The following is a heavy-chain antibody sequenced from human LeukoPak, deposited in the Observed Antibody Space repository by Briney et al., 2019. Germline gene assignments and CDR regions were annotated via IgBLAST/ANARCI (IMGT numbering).Heavy chain of an antibody. D-gene: IGHD3-3*01. V-gene: IGHV3-74*01. J-gene: IGHJ3*02. CDR1: GFTFSSYW. CDR3: ARGGYYFHDAFDI. CDR2: INSDGSST. Sequence: GGSLRLSCAASGFTFSSYWMHWVRRAPGKGLVWVSRINSDGSSTSYADSVKGRFTISRDNAKNTLYLQMNSLRAEDTAVYYCARGGYYFHDAFDIWGQGTMVTVSS.